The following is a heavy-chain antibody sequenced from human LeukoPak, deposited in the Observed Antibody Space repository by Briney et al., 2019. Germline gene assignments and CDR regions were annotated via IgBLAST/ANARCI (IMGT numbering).Heavy chain of an antibody. V-gene: IGHV3-23*01. D-gene: IGHD6-19*01. J-gene: IGHJ5*02. CDR1: GIAFSDSA. CDR2: ITDSYNT. Sequence: GGSLRLSCAASGIAFSDSAMYWVRQAPGRGLECVSVITDSYNTYYGDSVKGRFTVSRDNSRKTLFLQMNSLRVDDTALYYCVKGACSSGCSGNHWGQGTRVIVSS. CDR3: VKGACSSGCSGNH.